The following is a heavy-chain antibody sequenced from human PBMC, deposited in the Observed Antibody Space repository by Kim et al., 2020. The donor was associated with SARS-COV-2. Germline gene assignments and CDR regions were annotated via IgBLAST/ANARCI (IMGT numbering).Heavy chain of an antibody. CDR1: GGTFSSYA. CDR3: ARMEHIVVVTASYYYGMDV. CDR2: IIPIFGTA. D-gene: IGHD2-21*02. J-gene: IGHJ6*02. Sequence: SVKVSCKASGGTFSSYAISWVRQAPGQGLEWMGGIIPIFGTANYAQKFQGRVTITADESTSTAYMELSSLRSEDTAVYYCARMEHIVVVTASYYYGMDVWGQGTTVTVSS. V-gene: IGHV1-69*13.